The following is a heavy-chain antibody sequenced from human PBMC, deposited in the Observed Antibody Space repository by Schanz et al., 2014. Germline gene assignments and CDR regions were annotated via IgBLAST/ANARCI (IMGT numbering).Heavy chain of an antibody. Sequence: VQLVESGGGLVKPGGSLRLSCAASGFTFSGSAIYWVRQASGRGLEWVGRIRTKPNSYATEYAASVKGRFTISRDDSKNTAYLQMNSLNTGDTAVYYCIRLGFSYGLDVWGQGTTVTVSS. V-gene: IGHV3-73*01. J-gene: IGHJ6*02. CDR2: IRTKPNSYAT. CDR3: IRLGFSYGLDV. CDR1: GFTFSGSA.